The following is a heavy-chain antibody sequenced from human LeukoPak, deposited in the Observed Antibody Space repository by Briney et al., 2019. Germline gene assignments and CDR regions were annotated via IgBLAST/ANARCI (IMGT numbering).Heavy chain of an antibody. CDR3: ERGGLNRAGAGTYYGMDV. CDR1: GFTFSNYS. J-gene: IGHJ6*02. CDR2: ISSSSSYI. V-gene: IGHV3-21*01. Sequence: GGSLRLSCAASGFTFSNYSMKWVRQAPGKGLEWVSSISSSSSYIYYADSVKGRFTISRDNAKNSLYLQMNSLRAEDTAVYYCERGGLNRAGAGTYYGMDVCGQRTTVTVSS. D-gene: IGHD6-13*01.